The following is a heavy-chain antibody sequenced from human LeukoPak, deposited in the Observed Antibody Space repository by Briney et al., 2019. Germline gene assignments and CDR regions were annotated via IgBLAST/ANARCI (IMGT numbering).Heavy chain of an antibody. V-gene: IGHV1-8*03. J-gene: IGHJ5*02. CDR1: GGTFSSYA. D-gene: IGHD3-3*01. CDR2: MNPNSGNT. Sequence: ASVKVSCKASGGTFSSYAISWVRQATGQGLEWMGWMNPNSGNTGYAQKFQGRVTITRNTSISTAYMELSSLRSEDTAVYYCARGTRYYDFWSGYKNWFDPWGQGTLVTVSS. CDR3: ARGTRYYDFWSGYKNWFDP.